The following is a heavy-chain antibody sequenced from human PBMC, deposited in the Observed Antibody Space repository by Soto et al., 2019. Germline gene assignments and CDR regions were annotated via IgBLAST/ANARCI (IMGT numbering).Heavy chain of an antibody. CDR2: INHSGST. CDR3: ARVWLKTYYYDSSGYYRRYYYYGMDV. CDR1: GGSFSGYY. V-gene: IGHV4-34*01. Sequence: QVQLQQWGAGLLKPSETLSLTCAVYGGSFSGYYWSWIRQPPGKGLEWIGEINHSGSTNYNPSLKGRVTISVDTSKNQFSLKLSSVTAADTAVYYCARVWLKTYYYDSSGYYRRYYYYGMDVWGQGTTVTVSS. J-gene: IGHJ6*02. D-gene: IGHD3-22*01.